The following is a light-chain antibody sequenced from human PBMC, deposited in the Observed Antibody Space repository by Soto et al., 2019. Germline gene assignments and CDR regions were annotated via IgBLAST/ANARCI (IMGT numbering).Light chain of an antibody. V-gene: IGKV3-20*01. Sequence: EIVLTQSPGTLSLSPGERATLSCGASQSVSSSYLAWYQQKPGQAPRLLIYGASSRATGIPDRFSGSGSGTDFTLTISRLEPEHFAVYYCQQYDSSPVTFGQGTKVEIK. CDR3: QQYDSSPVT. CDR1: QSVSSSY. J-gene: IGKJ1*01. CDR2: GAS.